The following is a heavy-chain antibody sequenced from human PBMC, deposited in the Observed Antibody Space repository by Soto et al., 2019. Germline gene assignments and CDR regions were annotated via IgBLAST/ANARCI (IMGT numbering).Heavy chain of an antibody. V-gene: IGHV3-30-3*01. CDR1: GFTFSNYS. Sequence: PGGSLRLSCAASGFTFSNYSMHWVRQAPGKGLEWVAVISYEGSNKYYADSVKGRFTISRDNSKNTLYLQMNSLRAEDTAVYYCARERNTGYDYSYYYGMDVWGQGTTVTVSS. D-gene: IGHD5-18*01. J-gene: IGHJ6*02. CDR3: ARERNTGYDYSYYYGMDV. CDR2: ISYEGSNK.